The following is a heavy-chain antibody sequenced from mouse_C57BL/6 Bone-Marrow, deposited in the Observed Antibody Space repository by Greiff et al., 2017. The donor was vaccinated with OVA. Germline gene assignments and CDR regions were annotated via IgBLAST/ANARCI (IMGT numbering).Heavy chain of an antibody. Sequence: EVQLQQSGPVLVKPGASVKMSCKASGYTFTDYYMNWVKQSHGKSLEWIGVINPYNGGTSYNQKFKGKATLTVDKSSSTAYMELNSLTSEDSAVYYCARERGLLLRPYYYAMDYWGQGTSVTVSS. V-gene: IGHV1-19*01. CDR2: INPYNGGT. CDR3: ARERGLLLRPYYYAMDY. CDR1: GYTFTDYY. D-gene: IGHD1-1*01. J-gene: IGHJ4*01.